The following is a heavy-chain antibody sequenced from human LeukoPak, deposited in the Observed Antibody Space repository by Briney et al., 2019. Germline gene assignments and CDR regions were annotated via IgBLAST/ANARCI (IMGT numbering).Heavy chain of an antibody. CDR2: ISYSGST. V-gene: IGHV4-59*08. D-gene: IGHD3-16*01. J-gene: IGHJ4*02. CDR3: ARHGGFASPLGY. CDR1: GGPINSYY. Sequence: PSETLSLTCTVSGGPINSYYWSWIRQPPGKGLEWIGYISYSGSTSYNPSLKSRVTISVGTSKNQFSLKLTSVTAADTAVYYCARHGGFASPLGYWGQGTLVTVSS.